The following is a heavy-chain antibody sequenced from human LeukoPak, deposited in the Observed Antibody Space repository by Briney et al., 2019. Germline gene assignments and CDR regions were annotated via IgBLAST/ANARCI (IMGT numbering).Heavy chain of an antibody. J-gene: IGHJ6*04. Sequence: PGRSLRLSCAASGFTFSSYGMHWVRQAPGKGLEWVAVIWYDGSNKYYADSVKGRFTISRDNSKNTLYLQMNSLRAEDTGVYYCARGYRRIGSGAMTSGMDVWGKGTKVTVPS. D-gene: IGHD3-10*01. V-gene: IGHV3-33*01. CDR1: GFTFSSYG. CDR2: IWYDGSNK. CDR3: ARGYRRIGSGAMTSGMDV.